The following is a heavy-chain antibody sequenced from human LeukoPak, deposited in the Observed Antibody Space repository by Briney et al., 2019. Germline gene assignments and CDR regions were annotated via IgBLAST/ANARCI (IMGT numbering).Heavy chain of an antibody. V-gene: IGHV4-30-4*01. D-gene: IGHD5-12*01. CDR2: IYYSGST. Sequence: PSETLSLTCTVSGGSISSGDYYWSWIRQPPGKGLEWIGYIYYSGSTYYNPSLKSRVTISVDTSKNQFSLKLSSVTAADTAVYYCARASGYDYFDYWGQGTLVTVSS. CDR1: GGSISSGDYY. J-gene: IGHJ4*02. CDR3: ARASGYDYFDY.